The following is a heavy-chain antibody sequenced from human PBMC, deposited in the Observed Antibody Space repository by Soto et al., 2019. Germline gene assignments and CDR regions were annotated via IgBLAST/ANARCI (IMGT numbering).Heavy chain of an antibody. J-gene: IGHJ5*02. Sequence: PSETLSLTCTVSGGSISSGGYYWSWIRQHPGKGLEWIGYIYYSGSTYYNPSLKSRVTISVDTSKNQFSLKLSSVTAADTAVYYCARAQEKYYYDKWASRGFSNWFDPWGQGTLVTVSS. V-gene: IGHV4-31*03. D-gene: IGHD3-22*01. CDR2: IYYSGST. CDR3: ARAQEKYYYDKWASRGFSNWFDP. CDR1: GGSISSGGYY.